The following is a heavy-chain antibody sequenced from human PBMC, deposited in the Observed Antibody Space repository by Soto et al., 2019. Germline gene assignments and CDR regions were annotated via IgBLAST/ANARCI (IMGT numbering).Heavy chain of an antibody. CDR1: GYTFTSYY. V-gene: IGHV1-46*03. CDR2: ISPSSGGT. J-gene: IGHJ3*01. D-gene: IGHD6-13*01. CDR3: TRSIITTAGTDAFDL. Sequence: QVQLVQSGAEVKKPGASVRVSCKASGYTFTSYYIHWVRQAPGHGPEWMGMISPSSGGTDYAQKLQGRVTMTRDTSTSTVYMDLSSLRSADTAVDYCTRSIITTAGTDAFDLWGQGTLVTVSS.